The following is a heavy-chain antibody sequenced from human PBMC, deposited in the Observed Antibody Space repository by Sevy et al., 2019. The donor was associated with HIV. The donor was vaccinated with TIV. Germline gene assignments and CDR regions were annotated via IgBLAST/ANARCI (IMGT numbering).Heavy chain of an antibody. J-gene: IGHJ4*02. CDR1: GLTFSNYA. D-gene: IGHD2-15*01. CDR3: AKDACSGGSCKAWDY. Sequence: GGSLRLSCAASGLTFSNYAMTWVRQAPGKGPEWVSVISSGSGDATYYADSVKGRFAISRDNSRNTLYLQMNSLRAEDTAVYYCAKDACSGGSCKAWDYWGQGTLVTVSS. V-gene: IGHV3-23*01. CDR2: ISSGSGDAT.